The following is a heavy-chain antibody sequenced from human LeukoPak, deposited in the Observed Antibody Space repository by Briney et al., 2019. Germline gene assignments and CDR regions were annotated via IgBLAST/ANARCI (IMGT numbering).Heavy chain of an antibody. CDR2: IYPGDSDT. Sequence: PGESLKISCKAPRHSFHSQWIGWERQMPGKGLRWMGIIYPGDSDTRYSPSFQGQVTISADTSISAAYLQWNSLEASDTAIYYCARRGDSDFRIDWGQGTLVTVSS. CDR3: ARRGDSDFRID. J-gene: IGHJ4*02. V-gene: IGHV5-51*01. D-gene: IGHD2-21*02. CDR1: RHSFHSQW.